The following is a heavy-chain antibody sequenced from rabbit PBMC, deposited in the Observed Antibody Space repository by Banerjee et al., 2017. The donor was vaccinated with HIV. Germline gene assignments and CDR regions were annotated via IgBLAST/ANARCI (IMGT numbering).Heavy chain of an antibody. Sequence: EESGGDLVKPEGSLTLTCAASGFSFSSVYWICWVRQAPGKGLEWIACIDAGSSGVTYYASWAKGRFTISKTSSTTVTLQMTSLTAADTATYFCARAGGFENYFNLWGQGTLVTVS. V-gene: IGHV1S45*01. CDR2: IDAGSSGVT. CDR1: GFSFSSVYW. D-gene: IGHD1-1*01. J-gene: IGHJ4*01. CDR3: ARAGGFENYFNL.